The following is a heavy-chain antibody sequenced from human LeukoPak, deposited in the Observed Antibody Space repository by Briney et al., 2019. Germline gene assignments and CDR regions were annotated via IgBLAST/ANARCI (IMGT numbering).Heavy chain of an antibody. V-gene: IGHV3-23*01. Sequence: PGGSLRLSCAASGFTFSSFSLSWVRQAAGEGLEWLAGMRGSGDRISYADSLKGRFTISRDNSKNTLHLQMNSLRAEDTAIYYCAKANWISNAEAVYWGQGALVTVSS. J-gene: IGHJ4*02. D-gene: IGHD1-1*01. CDR3: AKANWISNAEAVY. CDR2: MRGSGDRI. CDR1: GFTFSSFS.